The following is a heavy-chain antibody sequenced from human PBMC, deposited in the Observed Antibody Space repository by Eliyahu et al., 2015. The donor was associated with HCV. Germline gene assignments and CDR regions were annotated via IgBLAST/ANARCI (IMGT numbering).Heavy chain of an antibody. J-gene: IGHJ4*02. V-gene: IGHV3-33*01. CDR1: GFTFSSYG. D-gene: IGHD1-26*01. CDR2: IWYDGSNK. CDR3: ARERIVGATTFDY. Sequence: QVQLVESGGGVVQPGRSLRLSCAASGFTFSSYGMHWVRQAPGKGLXWVAVIWYDGSNKYYADSVKGRFTISRDNSKNTLYLQMNSLRAEDTAVYYCARERIVGATTFDYWGQGTLVTVSS.